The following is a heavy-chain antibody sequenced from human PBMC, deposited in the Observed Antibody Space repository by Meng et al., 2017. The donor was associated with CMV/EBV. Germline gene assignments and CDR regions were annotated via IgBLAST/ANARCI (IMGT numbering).Heavy chain of an antibody. J-gene: IGHJ6*02. D-gene: IGHD2-2*01. CDR2: ISSSGSTI. Sequence: GESLKISCAASGFTFSIYEMNWVRQAPGKGLEWVSYISSSGSTIYYADSVKGRFTISRDNAKNSLYLQMNSLRAEDTALYYCARGVGNIVVVPAATYGMDVWGQGTTVTVSS. CDR1: GFTFSIYE. CDR3: ARGVGNIVVVPAATYGMDV. V-gene: IGHV3-48*03.